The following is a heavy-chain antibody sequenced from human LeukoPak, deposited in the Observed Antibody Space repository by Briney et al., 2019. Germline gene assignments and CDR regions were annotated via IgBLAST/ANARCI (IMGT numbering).Heavy chain of an antibody. J-gene: IGHJ5*02. CDR2: IRYDGISK. D-gene: IGHD3-22*01. V-gene: IGHV3-30*02. CDR1: LFTPFSNI. Sequence: GGSLRHSPAQSLFTPFSNIIHSVCQAPGKGLEWVAFIRYDGISKYYADSEKGRFTISRDNSNRTEHLQMNSLSGEDTAEYYCGKGIYSSWCDPWGQGTLVTVSS. CDR3: GKGIYSSWCDP.